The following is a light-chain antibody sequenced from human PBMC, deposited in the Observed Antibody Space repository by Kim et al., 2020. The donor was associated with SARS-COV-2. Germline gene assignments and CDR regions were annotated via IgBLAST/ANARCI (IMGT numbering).Light chain of an antibody. CDR1: QDIRND. Sequence: GDRVTITCRASQDIRNDLGWYQQTPGRAPKHLIYGASSLQSGVPSRFSGRGSGTECTLPISSLQTEGFATYFGLQHNTYTITFR. CDR3: LQHNTYTIT. J-gene: IGKJ5*01. V-gene: IGKV1-17*01. CDR2: GAS.